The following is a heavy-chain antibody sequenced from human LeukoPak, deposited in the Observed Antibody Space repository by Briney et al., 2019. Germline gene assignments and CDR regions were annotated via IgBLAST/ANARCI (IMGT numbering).Heavy chain of an antibody. CDR3: ATRRGGYYYFDY. J-gene: IGHJ4*02. CDR2: ISSSSSYI. CDR1: GFTFSAYS. D-gene: IGHD3-22*01. V-gene: IGHV3-21*01. Sequence: GGSLRLSCAASGFTFSAYSMNWVRQAPGKGLEWVSSISSSSSYIYYADSVKGRFTISRDNAKNSLYLQMNSLRAEDTAVYYCATRRGGYYYFDYWGQGTLVTVSS.